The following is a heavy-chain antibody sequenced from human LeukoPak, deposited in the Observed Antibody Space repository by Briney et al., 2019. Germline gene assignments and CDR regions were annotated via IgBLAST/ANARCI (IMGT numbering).Heavy chain of an antibody. CDR1: GFTFSDYY. Sequence: GGSLRLSCAASGFTFSDYYMSWIRQAPGKGLEWVSSISSSSSSYIYYAESVKGRFTMSRDNAKSSLYLQMNSLRAEDTAVYFCARDFHVRLYDIGGYSNWGQGTLVTVSS. V-gene: IGHV3-11*06. CDR2: ISSSSSSYI. CDR3: ARDFHVRLYDIGGYSN. D-gene: IGHD3-22*01. J-gene: IGHJ4*02.